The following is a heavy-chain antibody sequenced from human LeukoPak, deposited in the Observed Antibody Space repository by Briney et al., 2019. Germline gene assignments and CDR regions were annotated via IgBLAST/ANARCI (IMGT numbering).Heavy chain of an antibody. J-gene: IGHJ4*02. CDR2: IIPIFGTA. D-gene: IGHD3-10*01. CDR1: GYTFTGFY. Sequence: ASVKVSCKASGYTFTGFYMHWVRQAPGQGLEWMGGIIPIFGTANYAQKFQGRVTITTDESTSTAYMELSSLRSEDTAVYYCARDRAVGSGSYYNYSDYWGQGTLVTVSS. V-gene: IGHV1-69*05. CDR3: ARDRAVGSGSYYNYSDY.